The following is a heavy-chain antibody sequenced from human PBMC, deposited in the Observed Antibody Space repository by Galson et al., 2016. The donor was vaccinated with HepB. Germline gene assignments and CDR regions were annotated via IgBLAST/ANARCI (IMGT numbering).Heavy chain of an antibody. CDR3: AREWELGGYFDY. J-gene: IGHJ4*02. D-gene: IGHD1-26*01. V-gene: IGHV3-23*01. CDR1: GFTFNNYG. Sequence: SLRLSCAASGFTFNNYGMSWVRLAPGKGLEWVSGIGGRGGTTYYAASVEGRFTISRDNSKNTLYLQMDGLSAEDTAVYYCAREWELGGYFDYWGQGTLVTVSS. CDR2: IGGRGGTT.